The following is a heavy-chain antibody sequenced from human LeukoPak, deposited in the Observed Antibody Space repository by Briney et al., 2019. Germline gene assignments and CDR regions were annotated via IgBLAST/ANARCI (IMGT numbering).Heavy chain of an antibody. Sequence: SETPSLTCTVSGGSISSGGYYWSWIRQHPGKGLEWIGYIYYSGSTYYNPSLKSRVTISVDTSKNQFSLKLSSVTAADTAVYYCARSPSRDYYDSSGYSFADDYWGQGTLVTVSS. CDR1: GGSISSGGYY. D-gene: IGHD3-22*01. V-gene: IGHV4-31*03. CDR3: ARSPSRDYYDSSGYSFADDY. J-gene: IGHJ4*02. CDR2: IYYSGST.